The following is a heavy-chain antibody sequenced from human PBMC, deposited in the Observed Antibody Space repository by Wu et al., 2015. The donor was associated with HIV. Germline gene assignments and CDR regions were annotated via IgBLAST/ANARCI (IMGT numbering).Heavy chain of an antibody. J-gene: IGHJ6*02. CDR3: ARVRGFGESNDYYGMDV. D-gene: IGHD3-10*01. V-gene: IGHV1-18*01. CDR2: ISAYNGNT. CDR1: GYTFSAYG. Sequence: QVQLVQSGPEVKQPGASVKVSCKPSGYTFSAYGLTWVRQARGQGLEWMGYISAYNGNTNYAQKFQGRVTMTRDTSISTAYMELSRLRSDDTAVYYCARVRGFGESNDYYGMDVWGQGTTVTVSS.